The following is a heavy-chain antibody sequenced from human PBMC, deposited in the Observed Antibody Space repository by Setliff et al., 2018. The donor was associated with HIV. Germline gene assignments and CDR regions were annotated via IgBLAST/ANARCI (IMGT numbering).Heavy chain of an antibody. Sequence: SETLSLTCTVSGGSISSGSYYWSWIRQPAGKGLEWIGRIYTSGSTNYNSSLKSRVTISVDKSKNQFSLRLTSVTAADTAVYYCARSSTPDTRVYYPDYWGQGTLVTVSS. V-gene: IGHV4-61*02. J-gene: IGHJ4*02. CDR1: GGSISSGSYY. CDR2: IYTSGST. D-gene: IGHD3-22*01. CDR3: ARSSTPDTRVYYPDY.